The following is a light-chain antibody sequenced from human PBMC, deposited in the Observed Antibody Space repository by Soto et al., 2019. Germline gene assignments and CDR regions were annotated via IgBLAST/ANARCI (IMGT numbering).Light chain of an antibody. Sequence: EIALTQSPATLSLSPGERATLSCRARHSVSSYLAWYQQKPGQAPRLFIYDTSNRATGIPARFSGSGSGTDFTLTISSLEPEDFAVYYCQQRSNWPWTFGGGTKVEIK. V-gene: IGKV3-11*01. J-gene: IGKJ4*01. CDR1: HSVSSY. CDR3: QQRSNWPWT. CDR2: DTS.